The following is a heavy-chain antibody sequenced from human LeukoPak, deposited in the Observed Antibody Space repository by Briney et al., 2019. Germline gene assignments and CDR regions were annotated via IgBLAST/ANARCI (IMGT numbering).Heavy chain of an antibody. CDR3: ARCKQWPKSLFDY. J-gene: IGHJ4*02. Sequence: SETLSLTCTVSGGSISSSSYYWGWIRQPPGKGLEWIGSIYYSGSTYYNPSLKSRVTISVDTSKNQFSLKLSSVTAADTAVYYCARCKQWPKSLFDYWGQGTLVTVSS. CDR1: GGSISSSSYY. D-gene: IGHD6-19*01. CDR2: IYYSGST. V-gene: IGHV4-39*07.